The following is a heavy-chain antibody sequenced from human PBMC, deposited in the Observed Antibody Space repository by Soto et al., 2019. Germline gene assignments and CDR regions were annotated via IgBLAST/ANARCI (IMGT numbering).Heavy chain of an antibody. J-gene: IGHJ5*02. CDR2: IYHSGST. Sequence: QLQLQESGSGLVKPSQTLSLTCAVSGGSISSGGYSWSWIRQPPGKGLEWIGYIYHSGSTYYNPSLKSRVTISVDRSKNQFSLKLSSVTAADTAVYYCAMAYSSSWYNWFDPWGQGTLVTVSS. CDR1: GGSISSGGYS. V-gene: IGHV4-30-2*01. CDR3: AMAYSSSWYNWFDP. D-gene: IGHD6-13*01.